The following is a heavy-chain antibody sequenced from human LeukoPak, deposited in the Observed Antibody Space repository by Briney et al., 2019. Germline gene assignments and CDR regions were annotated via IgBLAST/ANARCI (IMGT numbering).Heavy chain of an antibody. D-gene: IGHD5-18*01. CDR2: IYYSGST. Sequence: PSETLSLTCTVSGGSISSYYWNWLRQPPGKGLEWIAYIYYSGSTNYNPSLKSRVTISIDTSKNQFSLKLSSVTAADTAVYYCARGDVDTAEDYWGQGTLVTVSS. J-gene: IGHJ4*02. CDR3: ARGDVDTAEDY. V-gene: IGHV4-59*01. CDR1: GGSISSYY.